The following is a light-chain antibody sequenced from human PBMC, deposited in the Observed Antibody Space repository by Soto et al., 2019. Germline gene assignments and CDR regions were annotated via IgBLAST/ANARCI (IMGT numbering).Light chain of an antibody. CDR3: KQYDNWAPYT. Sequence: EIVMTQSPATLSVSPGERATLSCRAGPSVSSNLAWYQQKPGQAPRRLIYDASTRSTGIPVRFSGSGSGTEFTLLISRLRSEDLAVYYWKQYDNWAPYTFGPGTKVEIK. V-gene: IGKV3-15*01. J-gene: IGKJ3*01. CDR1: PSVSSN. CDR2: DAS.